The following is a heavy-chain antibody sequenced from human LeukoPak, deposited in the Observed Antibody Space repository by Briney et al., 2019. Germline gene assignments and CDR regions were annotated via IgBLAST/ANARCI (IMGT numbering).Heavy chain of an antibody. CDR2: RYYSGST. V-gene: IGHV4-39*01. J-gene: IGHJ4*02. CDR1: GGSISSGSYF. Sequence: PSETLSLTCTVSGGSISSGSYFWGWVRQPPGKGLEWIGSRYYSGSTDYNPSLKSRVTISEDTSKNQFSLKLTSVTAADTAVYYCARQYDYWGQGTLVTVSS. CDR3: ARQYDY.